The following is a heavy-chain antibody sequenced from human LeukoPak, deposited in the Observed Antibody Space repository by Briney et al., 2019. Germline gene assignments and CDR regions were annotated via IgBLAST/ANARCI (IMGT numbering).Heavy chain of an antibody. J-gene: IGHJ4*02. CDR3: ARRVRYGDFDY. D-gene: IGHD4-17*01. Sequence: GASLQISCEGSGSIFTSYWIGWGRPLPGKGLEWMGIIYPGDSDTRYSPSFQGQLTISADKSISTAYLQWSSLKASDTAMYYCARRVRYGDFDYWGQGTLVTVSS. CDR2: IYPGDSDT. CDR1: GSIFTSYW. V-gene: IGHV5-51*01.